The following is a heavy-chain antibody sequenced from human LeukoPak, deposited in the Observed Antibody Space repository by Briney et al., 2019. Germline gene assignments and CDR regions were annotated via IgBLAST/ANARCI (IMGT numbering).Heavy chain of an antibody. Sequence: SETLSLTCAVYGGSFSGYYWGWIRQPPGKGLEWIGSIYHSGSTYYNPSLKSRVTISVDTSKNQFSLKLSSVTAADTAVYYCARDPSSSWYGLGWFDPWGQGTLVTVSS. D-gene: IGHD6-13*01. V-gene: IGHV4-38-2*02. CDR2: IYHSGST. CDR3: ARDPSSSWYGLGWFDP. CDR1: GGSFSGYY. J-gene: IGHJ5*02.